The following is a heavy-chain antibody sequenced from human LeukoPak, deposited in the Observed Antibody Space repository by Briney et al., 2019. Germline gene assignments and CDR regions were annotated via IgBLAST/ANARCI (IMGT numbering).Heavy chain of an antibody. CDR1: GFTFSSYA. D-gene: IGHD3-3*01. J-gene: IGHJ4*02. CDR3: AKIRAPITIFGVVSFEAFDY. Sequence: GGSLRLSCAASGFTFSSYAMSWVRQAPGKGPEWVSAISGSGGSTYYADSVKGRFTISRDNSKNTLYLQMNSLRAEDTAVYYCAKIRAPITIFGVVSFEAFDYWGQGTLVTVSS. V-gene: IGHV3-23*01. CDR2: ISGSGGST.